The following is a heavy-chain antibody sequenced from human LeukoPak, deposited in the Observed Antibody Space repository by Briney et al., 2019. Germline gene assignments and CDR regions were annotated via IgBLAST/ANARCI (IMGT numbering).Heavy chain of an antibody. J-gene: IGHJ5*02. V-gene: IGHV5-51*01. Sequence: GESLKISCKGSGYSFTSYWIGWVRQMPGKGLEWMGVIYPGDSDTRYSPSFQGQVTISADKSISTAYLQWSSLKASDIAMYYCARGGELRDSWFDPWGQGTLVTVSS. CDR2: IYPGDSDT. CDR3: ARGGELRDSWFDP. CDR1: GYSFTSYW. D-gene: IGHD1-26*01.